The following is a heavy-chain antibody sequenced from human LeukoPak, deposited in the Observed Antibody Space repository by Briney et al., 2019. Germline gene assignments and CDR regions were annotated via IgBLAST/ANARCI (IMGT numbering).Heavy chain of an antibody. CDR1: GGTFSSYA. CDR2: IIPIFGIA. Sequence: SVKVSCKASGGTFSSYAISWVRQAPGQGLEWMGRIIPIFGIANYAQKFQGRVTITADKSTSTAYIELSSLRSEDTAVYYCATGTVQGIDYWGQGTLVTVSS. CDR3: ATGTVQGIDY. J-gene: IGHJ4*02. V-gene: IGHV1-69*04. D-gene: IGHD1-1*01.